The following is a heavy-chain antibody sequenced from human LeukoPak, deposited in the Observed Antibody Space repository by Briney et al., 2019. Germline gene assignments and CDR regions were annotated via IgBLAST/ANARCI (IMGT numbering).Heavy chain of an antibody. Sequence: SEALSLTCTVSGGSISSYYWSWIRQPPGKGLEWIGYIYYSGSTNYNPSLKSRVTISVDTSRNQFSLKLSSVTAADTAVYYCARAGLGIDPWGQGTLVTVSS. J-gene: IGHJ5*02. V-gene: IGHV4-59*01. CDR2: IYYSGST. CDR3: ARAGLGIDP. CDR1: GGSISSYY. D-gene: IGHD7-27*01.